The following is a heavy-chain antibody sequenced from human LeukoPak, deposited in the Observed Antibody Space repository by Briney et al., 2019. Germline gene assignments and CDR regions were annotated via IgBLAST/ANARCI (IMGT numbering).Heavy chain of an antibody. J-gene: IGHJ6*03. CDR2: IIPIFGTA. V-gene: IGHV1-69*06. D-gene: IGHD3-10*01. CDR3: ARVVRGVINYYYYMDV. CDR1: GGTFSSYA. Sequence: SVKVSCKASGGTFSSYAISWVRQAPGQELEWMGGIIPIFGTANYAQKFQGRVTITADKSTSTAYMELSSLRSEDTAVYYCARVVRGVINYYYYMDVWGKGTTVTISS.